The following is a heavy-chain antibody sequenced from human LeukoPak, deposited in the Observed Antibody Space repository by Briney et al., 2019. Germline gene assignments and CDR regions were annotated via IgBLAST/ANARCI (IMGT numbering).Heavy chain of an antibody. CDR2: IYYSGST. CDR1: GGSISSGGYY. V-gene: IGHV4-31*03. Sequence: SQTLSLTCTVSGGSISSGGYYWSWIRQHPGKGLEWIGYIYYSGSTYYNPSLKSRVTISVDTSKNQFSLKLSSVTAADTAVYYCAKESDRGSWYSSRPRTLDYWGQGTLVTVSS. J-gene: IGHJ4*02. D-gene: IGHD6-13*01. CDR3: AKESDRGSWYSSRPRTLDY.